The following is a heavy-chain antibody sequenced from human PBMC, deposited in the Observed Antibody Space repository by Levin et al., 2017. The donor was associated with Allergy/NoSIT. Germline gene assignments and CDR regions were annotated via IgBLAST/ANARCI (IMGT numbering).Heavy chain of an antibody. J-gene: IGHJ4*02. CDR1: GFSLSSSGVG. Sequence: KRSGPTLVKPTQTLTLTCTFSGFSLSSSGVGVGWIRQPPGKALEWLAFIYWDDDKRYSPSLKSRLTITKDTSKNHVVLTVTNMDPVDTATYYCTRSSGDYVALGKFDYWGQGTLVTVSS. CDR3: TRSSGDYVALGKFDY. D-gene: IGHD3-3*01. V-gene: IGHV2-5*02. CDR2: IYWDDDK.